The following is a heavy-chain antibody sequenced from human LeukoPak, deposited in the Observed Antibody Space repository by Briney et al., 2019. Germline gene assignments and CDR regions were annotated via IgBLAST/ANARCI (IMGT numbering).Heavy chain of an antibody. CDR1: GGSFSGYY. CDR3: ARRLVGTNWFDP. D-gene: IGHD1-26*01. Sequence: SETLSLTCAVYGGSFSGYYWSWIRQPPGKGLEWIGEINHSGSTNYNPSLKSRVTISVDTSKNQFSLKLSSVTAADTAVYYCARRLVGTNWFDPWGQGTLVTVSS. CDR2: INHSGST. J-gene: IGHJ5*02. V-gene: IGHV4-34*01.